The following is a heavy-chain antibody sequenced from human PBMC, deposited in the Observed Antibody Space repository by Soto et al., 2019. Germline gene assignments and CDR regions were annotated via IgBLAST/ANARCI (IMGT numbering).Heavy chain of an antibody. CDR3: ARDPVFYGADEHFGY. V-gene: IGHV1-69*01. J-gene: IGHJ4*02. Sequence: QVQLVQSGAEVKKPGSSVKVSCKASGGTFSSYAISWVRQAPGQGLEWMGGIIPIFGTANYAQKFQGRVTITADESTSTDYMELSSLSSEDLAVYYCARDPVFYGADEHFGYWGQGALVTVSS. D-gene: IGHD4-17*01. CDR2: IIPIFGTA. CDR1: GGTFSSYA.